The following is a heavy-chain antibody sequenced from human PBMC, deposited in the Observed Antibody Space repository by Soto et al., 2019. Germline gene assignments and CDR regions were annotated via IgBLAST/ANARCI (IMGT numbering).Heavy chain of an antibody. CDR1: GESFSGYY. CDR3: ARGPSRGSSWYNWFDP. Sequence: SETLSLTCAVYGESFSGYYWSWIRQPPGKGLEWIGEINHGGSTNYNPSLKSRVTMSVDTSKKQFSLELSSVTAADTAVYYCARGPSRGSSWYNWFDPWGQGTLVTVSS. CDR2: INHGGST. J-gene: IGHJ5*02. V-gene: IGHV4-34*01. D-gene: IGHD6-13*01.